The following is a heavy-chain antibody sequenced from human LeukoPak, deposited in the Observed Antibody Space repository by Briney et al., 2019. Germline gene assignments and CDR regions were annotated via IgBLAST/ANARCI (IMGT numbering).Heavy chain of an antibody. CDR2: ISSSGST. CDR1: GGSISSYY. V-gene: IGHV4-4*07. J-gene: IGHJ6*03. D-gene: IGHD6-13*01. Sequence: PSETLSLTCTVSGGSISSYYWSWIRQSVGKGLEWIGRISSSGSTNYNPSLKSRVTISVDTSKNQFSLKLSSVTAADTAVYYCARVSQQQLVHYYYYYMDVWGKGTTVTIPS. CDR3: ARVSQQQLVHYYYYYMDV.